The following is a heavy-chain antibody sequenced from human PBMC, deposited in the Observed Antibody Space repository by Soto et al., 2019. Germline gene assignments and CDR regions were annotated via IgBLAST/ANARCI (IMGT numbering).Heavy chain of an antibody. Sequence: PSETLSLTCAVYGGSFSGYYWSWIRQPPGKGLEWIGEINHSGSTNYNPSLKSRVTISVDTSKNQFSLKLSSVSAADTAVYYFARAGYIVLMVYAAHAFDIWGQGTMVTVSS. CDR2: INHSGST. CDR3: ARAGYIVLMVYAAHAFDI. V-gene: IGHV4-34*01. D-gene: IGHD2-8*01. J-gene: IGHJ3*02. CDR1: GGSFSGYY.